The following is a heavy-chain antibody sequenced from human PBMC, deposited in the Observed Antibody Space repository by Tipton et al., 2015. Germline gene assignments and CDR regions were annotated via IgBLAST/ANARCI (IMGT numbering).Heavy chain of an antibody. CDR3: ARERITFGGVPQSFDY. D-gene: IGHD3-16*01. CDR1: GGSISRSSYY. CDR2: ISYIGNT. J-gene: IGHJ4*02. Sequence: TLSLTCTVSGGSISRSSYYWGWIRQPPGKGLEWIGYISYIGNTNYNPSLKSRVTMSVDTSKNQFSLKLSSVTAADTAVYYCARERITFGGVPQSFDYWGQGTLVTVSS. V-gene: IGHV4-61*05.